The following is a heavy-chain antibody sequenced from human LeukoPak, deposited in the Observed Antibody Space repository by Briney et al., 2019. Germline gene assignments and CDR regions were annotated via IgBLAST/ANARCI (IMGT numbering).Heavy chain of an antibody. CDR2: IFYSGSS. Sequence: SEALSLTCTVSGGPISSDYWAWIRQPPGKGLECIGYIFYSGSSNYTPSLKSRVTMSVDTSKNRFSLKLSSVTAADTAVYYCARLLAGTTLMDVWGKGTTVTVSS. CDR1: GGPISSDY. D-gene: IGHD1-1*01. CDR3: ARLLAGTTLMDV. J-gene: IGHJ6*04. V-gene: IGHV4-59*01.